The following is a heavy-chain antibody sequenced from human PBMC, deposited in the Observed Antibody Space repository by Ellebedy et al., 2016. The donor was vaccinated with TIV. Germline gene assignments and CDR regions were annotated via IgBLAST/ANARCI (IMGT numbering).Heavy chain of an antibody. Sequence: PGGSLRLSCAVSGFTFSSYAMSWVRQAPGKGLEWVSVISGSGCSTYYAFSVKGRFTISSDNSKNTLYLQMNSLRAEDTAVYYCARGGRDQWLIDYWGQGTLVTVSS. D-gene: IGHD6-19*01. J-gene: IGHJ4*02. CDR2: ISGSGCST. CDR1: GFTFSSYA. CDR3: ARGGRDQWLIDY. V-gene: IGHV3-23*01.